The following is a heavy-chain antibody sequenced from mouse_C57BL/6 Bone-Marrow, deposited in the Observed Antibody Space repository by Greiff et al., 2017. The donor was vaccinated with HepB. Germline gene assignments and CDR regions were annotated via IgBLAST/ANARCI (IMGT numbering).Heavy chain of an antibody. J-gene: IGHJ4*01. V-gene: IGHV14-3*01. CDR3: ARSLLLPYYAMDY. CDR2: IDPANGNT. Sequence: VQLKESVAELVRPGASVKLSCTASGFNIKNTYMHWVKQRPEQGLEWIGRIDPANGNTKYAPKFQGKATITADTSSNTAYLQLSSLTSEDTAIYYCARSLLLPYYAMDYWGQGTSVTVSS. CDR1: GFNIKNTY. D-gene: IGHD1-1*01.